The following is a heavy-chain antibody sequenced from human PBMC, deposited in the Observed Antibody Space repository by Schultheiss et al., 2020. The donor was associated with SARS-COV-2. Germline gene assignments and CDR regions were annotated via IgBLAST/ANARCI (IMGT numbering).Heavy chain of an antibody. CDR3: ARGSRIQLWPYFDY. CDR1: GGSISSYY. CDR2: IYFSGST. Sequence: SETLSLTCTVSGGSISSYYWSWIRQPPGKGLEWIGYIYFSGSTNYNPSLKSRVTISIDTSKNQFSLKLSSVTAGDTAVYYCARGSRIQLWPYFDYWGQGTLVTVSS. J-gene: IGHJ4*02. V-gene: IGHV4-59*01. D-gene: IGHD5-18*01.